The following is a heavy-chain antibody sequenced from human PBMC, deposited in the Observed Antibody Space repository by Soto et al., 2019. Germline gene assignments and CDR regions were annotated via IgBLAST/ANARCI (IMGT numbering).Heavy chain of an antibody. Sequence: KPGGSLRLSCETSGFTFSRYSMNWVRQSPGKGLEWVSSISVSGGHIFYADAVKGRFTTSRDNANNSLYLQMDSLRAEDTAVYYCARIWPNKDCSAVSCPYFLDYWGQGTLVTVSS. V-gene: IGHV3-21*01. CDR1: GFTFSRYS. CDR3: ARIWPNKDCSAVSCPYFLDY. D-gene: IGHD2-15*01. J-gene: IGHJ4*02. CDR2: ISVSGGHI.